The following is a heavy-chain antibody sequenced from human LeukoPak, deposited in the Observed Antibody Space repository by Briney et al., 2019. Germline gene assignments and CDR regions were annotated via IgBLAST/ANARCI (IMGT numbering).Heavy chain of an antibody. J-gene: IGHJ3*01. CDR1: GYTFTGYY. D-gene: IGHD3-10*01. CDR2: MNPNSGNT. V-gene: IGHV1-8*03. CDR3: ASVLWFGEFFV. Sequence: ASVKVSCKASGYTFTGYYMHWVRQAPGQGLEWMGWMNPNSGNTGYAQKFQGRVTITRNTSISTAYMELSSLRSEDTAVYYCASVLWFGEFFVWGQGTMVTVSS.